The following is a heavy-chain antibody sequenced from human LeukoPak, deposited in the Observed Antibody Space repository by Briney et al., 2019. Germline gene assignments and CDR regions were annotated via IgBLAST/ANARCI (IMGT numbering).Heavy chain of an antibody. J-gene: IGHJ5*02. CDR3: ATVLHRSGGSSYNWFDP. Sequence: ASVKVSCKVSGYTLTELSMHWVRQAPGKGLEWMGGFDPEDGETIYAQKFQGRVTMTEDTSTDTAYMELSSLRSEDTAVYYCATVLHRSGGSSYNWFDPRGQGTLVTVSS. CDR1: GYTLTELS. V-gene: IGHV1-24*01. D-gene: IGHD2-15*01. CDR2: FDPEDGET.